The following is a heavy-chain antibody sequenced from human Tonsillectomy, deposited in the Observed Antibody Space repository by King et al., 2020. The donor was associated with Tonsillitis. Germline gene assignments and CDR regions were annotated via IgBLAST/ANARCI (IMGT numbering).Heavy chain of an antibody. Sequence: VQLVESGGGLIQPGGSLRLSCAASGFTVSSNYMSWVRQAPGKGLEWVSVIYSGGSTYYADSVKGRFTISRDNSKNTRYLQMNSLRAEETAGYYCARGTPLPYYYDSSGYAFDIWGQGTMVTVSS. D-gene: IGHD3-22*01. CDR2: IYSGGST. J-gene: IGHJ3*02. V-gene: IGHV3-53*01. CDR3: ARGTPLPYYYDSSGYAFDI. CDR1: GFTVSSNY.